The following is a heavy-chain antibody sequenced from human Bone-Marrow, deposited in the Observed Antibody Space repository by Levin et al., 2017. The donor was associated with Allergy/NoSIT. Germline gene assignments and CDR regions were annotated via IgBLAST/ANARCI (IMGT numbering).Heavy chain of an antibody. CDR1: GYTFTSYD. V-gene: IGHV1-8*01. D-gene: IGHD2-15*01. CDR2: MNPNSGNT. J-gene: IGHJ3*02. CDR3: ARVGALGSWLGGAFDI. Sequence: ASVKVSCKASGYTFTSYDINWVRQATGQGLEWMGWMNPNSGNTGYAQKFQGRVTMTRNTSISTAYMELSSLRSEDTAVYYCARVGALGSWLGGAFDIWGQGTMVTVSS.